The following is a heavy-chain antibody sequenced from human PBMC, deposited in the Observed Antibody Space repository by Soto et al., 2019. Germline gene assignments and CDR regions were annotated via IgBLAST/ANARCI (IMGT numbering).Heavy chain of an antibody. CDR3: VRDGTKNLRDWFDP. J-gene: IGHJ5*02. D-gene: IGHD1-1*01. V-gene: IGHV4-4*07. CDR1: GGSFSGYY. CDR2: IYATGSS. Sequence: SETQSLTCAVYGGSFSGYYWIWIRQSPGKGLEWIGRIYATGSSDYNPSLKSRITISVDMSKKQFSLTLRSVTAADTAMYYCVRDGTKNLRDWFDPWGQGSLVTVSS.